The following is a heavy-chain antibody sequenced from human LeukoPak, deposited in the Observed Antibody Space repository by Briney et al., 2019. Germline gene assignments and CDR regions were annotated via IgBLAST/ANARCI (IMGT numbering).Heavy chain of an antibody. CDR1: GFYIYTGGYY. CDR2: THYSGET. Sequence: TSETLSLTCTVSGFYIYTGGYYWGWIRRPPGKGLEWIGTTHYSGETFHNPTLKSRVTMSVDTSRNHFSLRLDSATAADTAVYYCARQTTGSFQWTFDNWGLGTLVTVSS. CDR3: ARQTTGSFQWTFDN. J-gene: IGHJ4*02. V-gene: IGHV4-39*02. D-gene: IGHD1-26*01.